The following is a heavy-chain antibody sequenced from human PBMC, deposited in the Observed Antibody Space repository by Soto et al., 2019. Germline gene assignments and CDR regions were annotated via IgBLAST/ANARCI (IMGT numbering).Heavy chain of an antibody. CDR1: SGSISSSNW. CDR2: IWHSGST. D-gene: IGHD3-3*01. CDR3: ARGFESGPLYMDV. J-gene: IGHJ6*03. Sequence: QVQLQESGPGLVKPSGTLSLTCAVSSGSISSSNWWNWVRQPPGKGLEWIGEIWHSGSTNYNPSLKSRVTISVDKSKNQFSLKLSSVTAADTAVSYCARGFESGPLYMDVWGKGTTVTVSS. V-gene: IGHV4-4*02.